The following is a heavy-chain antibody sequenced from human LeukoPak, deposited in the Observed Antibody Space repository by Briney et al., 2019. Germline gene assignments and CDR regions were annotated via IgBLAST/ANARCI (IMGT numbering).Heavy chain of an antibody. D-gene: IGHD1-26*01. V-gene: IGHV1-18*01. CDR3: ARDTRGRYSGSTEGSF. Sequence: SVKLSCKASGYTFTSYGISWVRQAPGPGLEWMGWISAYNGNTNYAQKLQGRVTMTTDTSTSTAYMELRSLRSDDTAVYYCARDTRGRYSGSTEGSFWGQGTLVTVSS. CDR2: ISAYNGNT. CDR1: GYTFTSYG. J-gene: IGHJ4*02.